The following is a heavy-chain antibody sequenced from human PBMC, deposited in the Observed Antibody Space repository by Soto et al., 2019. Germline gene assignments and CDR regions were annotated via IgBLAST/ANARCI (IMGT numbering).Heavy chain of an antibody. V-gene: IGHV4-61*01. CDR2: IFYTGDT. CDR3: ARYRFVDFSTPGPWSSIDL. Sequence: QVQLQESGPGLVKPSETLSLTCSVSGGSVSSSSYYWTWIRHPPGQGLEWIAYIFYTGDTNYNPPLTSRVTLSIDTSRNRFSLNLRSATAADTAVYYCARYRFVDFSTPGPWSSIDLWGRGTLVTVSS. J-gene: IGHJ2*01. CDR1: GGSVSSSSYY. D-gene: IGHD3-10*01.